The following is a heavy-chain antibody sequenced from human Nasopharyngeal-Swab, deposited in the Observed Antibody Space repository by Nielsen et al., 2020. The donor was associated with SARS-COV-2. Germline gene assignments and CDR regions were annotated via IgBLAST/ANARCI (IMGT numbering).Heavy chain of an antibody. J-gene: IGHJ4*02. D-gene: IGHD3-10*01. CDR2: IRSKAYGGTT. V-gene: IGHV3-49*01. CDR1: GFTFGDYA. CDR3: TRERGIYGSGAFDY. Sequence: GESLKISCTASGFTFGDYAMSWFRQAPGKGLEWVGFIRSKAYGGTTEYAASVKGRFTISRDGSKSIAYLQMNSLKTEDTAVYYCTRERGIYGSGAFDYWGQGTLVTVSS.